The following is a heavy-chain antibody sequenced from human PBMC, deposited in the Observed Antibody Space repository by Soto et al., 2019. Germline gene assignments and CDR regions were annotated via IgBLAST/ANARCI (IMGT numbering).Heavy chain of an antibody. V-gene: IGHV3-15*07. CDR2: IKRKIDGETT. CDR1: GFSITNAW. D-gene: IGHD2-15*01. CDR3: TTGSVEGV. Sequence: EVQLVESGGGLVKPGGSLRLSCVASGFSITNAWMNWVRQAPGKGLEWVGRIKRKIDGETTDYAAPVKGRFTISRDDSKNMLYLQMNRLKDDDTALYYCTTGSVEGVWGQGTTVTVSS. J-gene: IGHJ6*02.